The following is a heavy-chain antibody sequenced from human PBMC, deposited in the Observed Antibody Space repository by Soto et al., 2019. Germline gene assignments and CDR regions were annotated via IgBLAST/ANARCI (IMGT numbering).Heavy chain of an antibody. D-gene: IGHD6-19*01. CDR1: GGSISSYY. V-gene: IGHV4-59*01. CDR3: ARGLFTDSSGLYFRYYYYGMDV. Sequence: QVQLQESGPGLVKPSETLSLTCTVSGGSISSYYWSWIRQPPGKGLEWIGYIYYSGSTNYHPSLKSRVTISVDTSKNQFSRKLSSVTAADTAVYYCARGLFTDSSGLYFRYYYYGMDVWGQGTTVTVSS. J-gene: IGHJ6*02. CDR2: IYYSGST.